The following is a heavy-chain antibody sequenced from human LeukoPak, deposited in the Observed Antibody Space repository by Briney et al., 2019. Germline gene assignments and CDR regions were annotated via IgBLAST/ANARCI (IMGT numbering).Heavy chain of an antibody. CDR2: IYSGGST. D-gene: IGHD2-15*01. V-gene: IGHV3-53*01. CDR3: ARGYCSGGSCYGALNY. CDR1: GFTVSSNY. J-gene: IGHJ4*02. Sequence: PGGSLRLSCAASGFTVSSNYMSWVRHAPGKRLECVSVIYSGGSTYYADSVKGRFTISRDNSKNTLYLQMNSLRAEDTAVYYCARGYCSGGSCYGALNYWGQGTLVTVSS.